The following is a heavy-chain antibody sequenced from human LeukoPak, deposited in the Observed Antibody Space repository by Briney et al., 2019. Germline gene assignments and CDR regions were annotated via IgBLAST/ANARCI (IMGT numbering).Heavy chain of an antibody. J-gene: IGHJ4*02. V-gene: IGHV3-23*01. CDR1: GFTFSSYA. CDR3: ARFNDYGDYLFDY. D-gene: IGHD4-17*01. CDR2: ISGSGGSA. Sequence: PGGSLRLSCAASGFTFSSYAMSWVRQAPGKGLEWVSAISGSGGSAYYADSVEGRFTISRDNSKNTLYLQMNSLRAEDTAVYYCARFNDYGDYLFDYWGQGTLVTVSS.